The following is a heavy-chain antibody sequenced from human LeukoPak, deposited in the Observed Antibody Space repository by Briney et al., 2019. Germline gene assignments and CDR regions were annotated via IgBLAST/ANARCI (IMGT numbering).Heavy chain of an antibody. J-gene: IGHJ2*01. Sequence: SETLSLTCAVSGGSISSGGYSWSWIRQPPGKGLEWIGYIYHSGSTYYNPSLKSRVTISVDRSKNQFSLKLSSVTAADTAVYYCARDLRYFDLWGRGTLVTVSS. CDR1: GGSISSGGYS. CDR2: IYHSGST. V-gene: IGHV4-30-2*01. CDR3: ARDLRYFDL.